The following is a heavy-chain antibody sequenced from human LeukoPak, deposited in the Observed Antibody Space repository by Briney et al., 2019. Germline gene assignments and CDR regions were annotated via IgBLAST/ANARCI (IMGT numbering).Heavy chain of an antibody. D-gene: IGHD1-26*01. V-gene: IGHV4-34*01. J-gene: IGHJ5*02. CDR3: ARGLGRFLRGNWFDP. CDR2: INHSGST. CDR1: GGSFSGYY. Sequence: SETLSLTCAVYGGSFSGYYWSWIRQPPGKGLEWIGEINHSGSTNYNPSLKSRVTISVDTSKNQFSLKLSSVTAADTAVYYCARGLGRFLRGNWFDPWGQGTLVTVSS.